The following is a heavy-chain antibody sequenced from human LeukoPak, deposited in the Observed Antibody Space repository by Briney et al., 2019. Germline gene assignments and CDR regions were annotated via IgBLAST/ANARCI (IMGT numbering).Heavy chain of an antibody. V-gene: IGHV4-4*02. CDR1: GGSISSSNW. D-gene: IGHD3-10*01. Sequence: SETLSLTCAVSGGSISSSNWWSWVRQPPGKGLEWIGEIYHSGSTNYNPSLKSRVTISVDKSKNQFSLKLSSVTAADTAVYYCARASGPARGVFDYWGQGTLVTVSS. J-gene: IGHJ4*02. CDR2: IYHSGST. CDR3: ARASGPARGVFDY.